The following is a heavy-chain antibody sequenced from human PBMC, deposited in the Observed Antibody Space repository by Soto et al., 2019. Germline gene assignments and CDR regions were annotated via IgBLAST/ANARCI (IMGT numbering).Heavy chain of an antibody. CDR1: GFTFSSYS. D-gene: IGHD3-10*01. CDR3: ARGSITTVRGYFYYMDV. Sequence: HLVESGGGLAQPGGSLRLSCAASGFTFSSYSMNWVRQDPGKGLEWVSFISRGRTSIYYADSVKGRFTISRDNAKNSLYLQINNLRAEDTAVYYCARGSITTVRGYFYYMDVWGKGTTVTVSS. V-gene: IGHV3-48*01. CDR2: ISRGRTSI. J-gene: IGHJ6*03.